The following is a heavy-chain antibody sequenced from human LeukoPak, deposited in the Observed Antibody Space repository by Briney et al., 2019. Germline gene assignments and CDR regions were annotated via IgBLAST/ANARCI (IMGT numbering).Heavy chain of an antibody. CDR1: GSSIYDDR. J-gene: IGHJ1*01. Sequence: SETLSLTCSVSGSSIYDDRYSWIRQPPGKGLEWIGFVSYRGSAKYNPSLESRVTLSVDTSKKQISLSLKSVTAADTAVYYCGRNFEASSNWYIQYWGQGSLVTVSS. V-gene: IGHV4-59*12. D-gene: IGHD2-2*01. CDR3: GRNFEASSNWYIQY. CDR2: VSYRGSA.